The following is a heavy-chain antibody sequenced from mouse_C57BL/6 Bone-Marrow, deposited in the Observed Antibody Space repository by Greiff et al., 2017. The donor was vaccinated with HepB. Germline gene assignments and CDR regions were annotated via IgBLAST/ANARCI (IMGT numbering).Heavy chain of an antibody. CDR1: GFSLTSYG. D-gene: IGHD1-1*01. Sequence: QVQLQQSGPGLVQPSQSLSITCTVSGFSLTSYGVHWVRQSPGKGLEWLGVIWSGGSTDYNAAFISRLSISKDNSKSQVFFKMNSLQADDTAIYYCARRALITTVVASAWFAYWGQGTLVTVSA. CDR2: IWSGGST. V-gene: IGHV2-2*01. J-gene: IGHJ3*01. CDR3: ARRALITTVVASAWFAY.